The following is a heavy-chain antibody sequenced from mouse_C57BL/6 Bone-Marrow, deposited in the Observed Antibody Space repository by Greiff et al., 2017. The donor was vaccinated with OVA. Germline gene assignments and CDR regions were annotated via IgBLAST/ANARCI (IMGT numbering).Heavy chain of an antibody. CDR1: GFTFSSYG. J-gene: IGHJ4*01. Sequence: DVMLVESGGDLVKPGGSLKLSCAASGFTFSSYGMSWVRQTPDKRLEWVATISSGGSYTYYPDSVKGRFTISRDNAKNTLYLQMSSLKSEDTAMYYCARQGDDYDNAMDYWGQGTSVTVSS. CDR3: ARQGDDYDNAMDY. D-gene: IGHD2-4*01. CDR2: ISSGGSYT. V-gene: IGHV5-6*02.